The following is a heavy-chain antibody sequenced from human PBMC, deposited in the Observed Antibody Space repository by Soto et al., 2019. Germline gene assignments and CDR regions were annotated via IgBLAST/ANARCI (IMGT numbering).Heavy chain of an antibody. CDR3: ARAQVDCGGDCYSSPFDY. D-gene: IGHD2-21*02. V-gene: IGHV1-69*13. CDR2: IIPIFGTA. Sequence: SVKVSCKASGGTFSSYAISWVRQAPGQGLEWMGGIIPIFGTANYAQKFQGRVTITADESTSTAYMELSSLRSEDTAVYYCARAQVDCGGDCYSSPFDYWGQGTLVTVSS. J-gene: IGHJ4*02. CDR1: GGTFSSYA.